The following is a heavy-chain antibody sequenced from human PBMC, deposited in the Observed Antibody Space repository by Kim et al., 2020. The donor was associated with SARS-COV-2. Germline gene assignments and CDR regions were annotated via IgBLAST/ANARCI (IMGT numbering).Heavy chain of an antibody. Sequence: PSLKSRVTISVDTSKNQFALKLSSVTAADTAVYFCAREWGDCSGGSCYPEYWGQGTLVTVSS. V-gene: IGHV4-31*02. CDR3: AREWGDCSGGSCYPEY. D-gene: IGHD2-15*01. J-gene: IGHJ4*02.